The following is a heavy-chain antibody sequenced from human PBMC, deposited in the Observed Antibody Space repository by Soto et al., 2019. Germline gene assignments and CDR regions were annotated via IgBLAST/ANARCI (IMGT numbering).Heavy chain of an antibody. CDR1: GITFTNYW. V-gene: IGHV3-74*01. J-gene: IGHJ4*02. Sequence: EVQLVESGGGSVQPGGSLRLSCVASGITFTNYWMHWVRQVPGKGLVWVARMDSDGRGTSYADFVKGRFTISRDNAKNTLYLPMNSLRVEDTAMYYCGTVFEHWGQGIPVTVSS. CDR3: GTVFEH. CDR2: MDSDGRGT.